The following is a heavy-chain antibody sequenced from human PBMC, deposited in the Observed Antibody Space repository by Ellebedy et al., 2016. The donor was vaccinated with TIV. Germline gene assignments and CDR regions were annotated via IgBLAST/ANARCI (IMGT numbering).Heavy chain of an antibody. CDR2: ITNSGTST. V-gene: IGHV3-23*01. J-gene: IGHJ3*02. CDR3: ARDPVGVGPAFDI. D-gene: IGHD4-23*01. Sequence: PGGSLRLSCEASGFTFSNNAMSWVRQAPGKGLEWISAITNSGTSTYYADSVKGRFTISRDNSKDTLYLQVNSLRAEDTAVYYCARDPVGVGPAFDIWGQGTMVTVSS. CDR1: GFTFSNNA.